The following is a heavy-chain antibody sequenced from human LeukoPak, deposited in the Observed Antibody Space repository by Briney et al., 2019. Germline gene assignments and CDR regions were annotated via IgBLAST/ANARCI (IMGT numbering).Heavy chain of an antibody. CDR3: ARHYDSSGSDDY. V-gene: IGHV3-23*01. CDR1: GFTFSSYA. Sequence: GGTLRLSCAASGFTFSSYAMTWVRQAPGKGLEWVSDINGSGGRTNYADSVKGRFTISRDNSKNTLYLQMNSLRAEDTAVYYCARHYDSSGSDDYWGQGTLVTVSS. CDR2: INGSGGRT. J-gene: IGHJ4*02. D-gene: IGHD3-22*01.